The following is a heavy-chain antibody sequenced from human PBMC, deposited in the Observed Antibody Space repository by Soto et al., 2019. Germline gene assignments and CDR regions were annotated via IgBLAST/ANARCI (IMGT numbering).Heavy chain of an antibody. Sequence: SETPSLTCAVCGGSVCGYYWGGIRQHPGKGLEWIGEINHSGSTNYNPSLKSRVTISVDTSKNQFSLKLSSVTAADTAVYYCARGRIGRYCSSTSCYAGNWFDPWGQGTLVTVSS. V-gene: IGHV4-34*01. CDR2: INHSGST. D-gene: IGHD2-2*01. CDR3: ARGRIGRYCSSTSCYAGNWFDP. CDR1: GGSVCGYY. J-gene: IGHJ5*02.